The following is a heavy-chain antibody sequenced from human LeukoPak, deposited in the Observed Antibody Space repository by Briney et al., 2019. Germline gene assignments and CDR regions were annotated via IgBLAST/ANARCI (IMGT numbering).Heavy chain of an antibody. Sequence: ASVKVSCKASGYTFPSYYIHWVRQAPAQGLEWMGIINPSGGSTSYAQKFQGRVSMTRDTSTSTVYMELSSLRSEGTAVYYCARVEWEYTAMVTGPWGMDVCGQGTTGTVSS. CDR1: GYTFPSYY. CDR2: INPSGGST. CDR3: ARVEWEYTAMVTGPWGMDV. D-gene: IGHD5-18*01. V-gene: IGHV1-46*01. J-gene: IGHJ6*02.